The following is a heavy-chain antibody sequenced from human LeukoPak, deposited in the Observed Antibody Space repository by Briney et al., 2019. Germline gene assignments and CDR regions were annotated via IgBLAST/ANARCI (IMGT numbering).Heavy chain of an antibody. CDR3: ARVVGSSELLWFGELFPTRYYFDY. CDR2: IYYSGST. CDR1: GGSISSYY. Sequence: SETLSLTCTVSGGSISSYYWSWIRQLPGKGLEWIGYIYYSGSTNYNPSLKSRVTISVDTSKNQFSLKLSSVTAADTAVYYCARVVGSSELLWFGELFPTRYYFDYWGQGTLVTVSS. V-gene: IGHV4-59*01. J-gene: IGHJ4*02. D-gene: IGHD3-10*01.